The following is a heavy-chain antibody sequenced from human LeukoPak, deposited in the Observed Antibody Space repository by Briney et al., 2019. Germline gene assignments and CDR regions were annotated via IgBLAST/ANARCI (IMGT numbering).Heavy chain of an antibody. J-gene: IGHJ4*02. D-gene: IGHD1-26*01. V-gene: IGHV4-4*07. CDR2: IYTSGST. Sequence: SETLSLTCTVSGGSISSYYWSWIRQPAGKGLEWIGRIYTSGSTNYNPSLKSRVTMSVDTSKNQFSLKLSSVTAADTAVYYCARLDESYSGSYSWVYWGQGTLVTVSS. CDR1: GGSISSYY. CDR3: ARLDESYSGSYSWVY.